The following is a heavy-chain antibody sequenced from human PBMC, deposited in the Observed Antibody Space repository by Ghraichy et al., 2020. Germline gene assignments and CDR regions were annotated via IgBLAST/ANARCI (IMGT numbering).Heavy chain of an antibody. V-gene: IGHV3-7*01. CDR3: ARGHSGRYFWYFDL. CDR2: IKQDGGEK. Sequence: GGSLRLSCAASGFIFSSYWLSWVRQASGKGLEWVANIKQDGGEKYYVDSVKGRFTISRDNAKNSVDLQMNYLRAEDTAVYYCARGHSGRYFWYFDLWGRGTLVTVSS. J-gene: IGHJ2*01. D-gene: IGHD1-26*01. CDR1: GFIFSSYW.